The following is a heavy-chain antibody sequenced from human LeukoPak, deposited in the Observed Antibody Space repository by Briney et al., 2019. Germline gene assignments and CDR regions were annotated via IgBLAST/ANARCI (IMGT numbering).Heavy chain of an antibody. J-gene: IGHJ4*02. V-gene: IGHV4-31*02. D-gene: IGHD2-15*01. CDR3: ARVGCSGGSCYHNKSPFDY. CDR2: IYYSGST. CDR1: GFTFSSFG. Sequence: LRLSCAASGFTFSSFGMHWIRQHPGKGLERMGYIYYSGSTYYNPSLKSRVTISVDTSKNQFSLKLSSVTAADMAVYYCARVGCSGGSCYHNKSPFDYWGQGTLVTVSS.